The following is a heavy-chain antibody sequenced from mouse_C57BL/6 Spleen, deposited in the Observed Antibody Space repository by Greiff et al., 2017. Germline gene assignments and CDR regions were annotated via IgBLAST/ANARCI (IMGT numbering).Heavy chain of an antibody. V-gene: IGHV1-26*01. CDR2: INPNNGGT. CDR1: GYTFTDYY. CDR3: ARCFDYDRYFGV. Sequence: VQLQQSGPELVKPGASVKISCKASGYTFTDYYMNWVKQSHGKSLEWIGDINPNNGGTSYNQKFKGKATLTVDKSSSTAYMELRSLTSEDSAVYYCARCFDYDRYFGVWGTGTTVTVSS. D-gene: IGHD2-4*01. J-gene: IGHJ1*03.